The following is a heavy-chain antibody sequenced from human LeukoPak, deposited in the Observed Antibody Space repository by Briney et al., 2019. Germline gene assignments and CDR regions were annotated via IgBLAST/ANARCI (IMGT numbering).Heavy chain of an antibody. V-gene: IGHV4-59*08. J-gene: IGHJ5*02. CDR1: GGSISGYH. Sequence: SETLSLTCSVSGGSISGYHWSLIRQTPGKGLEWIGHIYYSGTTYYNPSLESRVTISIDMSKNQLSLKLSSLTAADTAVYYCARHEYSGSYYGLSWFDPWGQGTLVTVSS. D-gene: IGHD1-26*01. CDR3: ARHEYSGSYYGLSWFDP. CDR2: IYYSGTT.